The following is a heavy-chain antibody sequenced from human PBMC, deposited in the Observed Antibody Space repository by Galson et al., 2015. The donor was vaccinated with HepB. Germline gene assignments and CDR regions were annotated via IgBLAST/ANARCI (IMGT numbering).Heavy chain of an antibody. Sequence: SLRLSCAASGFTLSNFAMHWVRQAPGKGLEWVALISSDGSNTYYTDSVKGRFTISRDNSRNTLDLVMTSLRPEDTAVYYCARPLRFLEWFPLDSWGQGTLVTVSS. J-gene: IGHJ4*02. V-gene: IGHV3-30*04. CDR3: ARPLRFLEWFPLDS. CDR1: GFTLSNFA. D-gene: IGHD3-3*01. CDR2: ISSDGSNT.